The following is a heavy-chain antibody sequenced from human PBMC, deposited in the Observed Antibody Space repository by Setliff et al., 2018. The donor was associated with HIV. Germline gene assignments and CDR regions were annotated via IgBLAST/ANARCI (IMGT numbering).Heavy chain of an antibody. D-gene: IGHD4-4*01. J-gene: IGHJ4*02. Sequence: GGSLRLSCAASGFTVSDHYMDWVRQAPGKGLEWVGRTRNKARSYTTEYAASVEGRFTISRDDSKNTAYLQMDSLKTEDTAVYYCTRHSTDPWSLLGYWGQGTLVTVSS. V-gene: IGHV3-72*01. CDR2: TRNKARSYTT. CDR3: TRHSTDPWSLLGY. CDR1: GFTVSDHY.